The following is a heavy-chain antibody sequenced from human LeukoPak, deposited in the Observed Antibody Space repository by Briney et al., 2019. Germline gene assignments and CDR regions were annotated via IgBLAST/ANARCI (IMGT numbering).Heavy chain of an antibody. D-gene: IGHD5-18*01. Sequence: PSETLSLTCAVSGYSFSSGYYWGWIRQPPGEGLEWIGSIYHSGSTYYNSALKSRVTISLDTSKNQFSLKLTSVTAADTAVYYCARAEYSSYFGSFDYWGQGTLVTVSS. J-gene: IGHJ4*02. CDR2: IYHSGST. V-gene: IGHV4-38-2*01. CDR1: GYSFSSGYY. CDR3: ARAEYSSYFGSFDY.